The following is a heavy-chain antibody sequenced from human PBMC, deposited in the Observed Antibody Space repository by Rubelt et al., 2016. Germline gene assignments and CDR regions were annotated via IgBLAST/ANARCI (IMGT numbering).Heavy chain of an antibody. D-gene: IGHD3-3*01. V-gene: IGHV3-7*03. J-gene: IGHJ4*02. CDR2: IKQDGSEK. CDR3: ARAITIFGVLYYFDY. CDR1: GFTFSSYW. Sequence: GGSLRLSCAASGFTFSSYWMSWVRQAPGKGLEWVANIKQDGSEKYYVDSVKGRFTISRDNAKNSLYLQMNSLRAEDTAVYYCARAITIFGVLYYFDYWGQGTLVTVSS.